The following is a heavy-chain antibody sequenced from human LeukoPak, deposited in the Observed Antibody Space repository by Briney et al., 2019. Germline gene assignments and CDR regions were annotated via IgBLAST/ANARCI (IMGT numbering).Heavy chain of an antibody. CDR1: GGTFRNYA. CDR2: IIPLFGRA. V-gene: IGHV1-69*01. Sequence: SVRVSCKASGGTFRNYAISWVRQAPGQGLEWMGGIIPLFGRAEYAQRFQGRVTITADESTSTAYLELSILRSEDTAVYYCASPKEDSDYYFDYWGQGTLVTVSS. J-gene: IGHJ4*02. D-gene: IGHD4-11*01. CDR3: ASPKEDSDYYFDY.